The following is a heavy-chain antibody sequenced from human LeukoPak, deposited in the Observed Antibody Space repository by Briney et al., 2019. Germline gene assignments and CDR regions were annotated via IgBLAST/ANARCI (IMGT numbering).Heavy chain of an antibody. J-gene: IGHJ4*02. V-gene: IGHV4-4*07. CDR1: GGSISGYY. CDR3: ARGWGSGYGY. D-gene: IGHD7-27*01. Sequence: SETLSLTCTVSGGSISGYYWNWIRQPAGEGLEWIGRIYSSGSTDYNSSLRSRVTMSVDTSKNQFSLKLSSVTAADTAVYYCARGWGSGYGYWGQGTLVTVSS. CDR2: IYSSGST.